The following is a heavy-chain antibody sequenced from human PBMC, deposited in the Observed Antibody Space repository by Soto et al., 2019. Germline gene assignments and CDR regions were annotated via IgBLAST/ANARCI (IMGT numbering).Heavy chain of an antibody. V-gene: IGHV4-4*07. CDR2: IYTSGST. CDR1: GGSISSYY. D-gene: IGHD3-10*01. CDR3: ARAGGELLHYYYYYGMDV. J-gene: IGHJ6*02. Sequence: PSETLSLTCTVSGGSISSYYWSWIRQPAGKGLEWIGRIYTSGSTNYNPSLKSRVTMSVDTSKNQFSLKLSSVTAADTAVYYCARAGGELLHYYYYYGMDVWGQGTTVTVSS.